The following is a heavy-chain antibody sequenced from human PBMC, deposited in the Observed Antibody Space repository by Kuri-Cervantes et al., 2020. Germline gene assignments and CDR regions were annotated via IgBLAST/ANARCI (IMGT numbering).Heavy chain of an antibody. V-gene: IGHV4-59*12. CDR3: ARLPYYGYYYYMDV. J-gene: IGHJ6*03. CDR2: IYYSGST. D-gene: IGHD3-10*01. Sequence: SETLSLTCAVYGGSFSSYYWSWIRQPPGKGLEWIGYIYYSGSTNYNPSLKSRVTISVDTSKNQFSLKLSSVTAADTAVYYCARLPYYGYYYYMDVWGKGTTVTVSS. CDR1: GGSFSSYY.